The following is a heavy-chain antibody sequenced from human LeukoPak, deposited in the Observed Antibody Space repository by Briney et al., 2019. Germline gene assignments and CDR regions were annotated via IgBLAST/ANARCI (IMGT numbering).Heavy chain of an antibody. CDR1: GGSIRSGDYY. CDR3: ARDQVGSSWRLSDYYYYGMDV. D-gene: IGHD6-13*01. Sequence: KPSETLSLTCTVSGGSIRSGDYYWSWIRQPPGKGLEWIGYIYYSGSTYYNPSLKSRVTISVDTSKNQFSLKLSSVTAADTAVYYCARDQVGSSWRLSDYYYYGMDVWGQGATVTVS. CDR2: IYYSGST. J-gene: IGHJ6*02. V-gene: IGHV4-30-4*01.